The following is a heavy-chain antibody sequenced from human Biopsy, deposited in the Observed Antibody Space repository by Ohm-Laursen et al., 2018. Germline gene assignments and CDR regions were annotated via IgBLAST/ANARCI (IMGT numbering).Heavy chain of an antibody. CDR2: INHSGNT. CDR1: GGSFSGYY. CDR3: ARGDVTGDNFGYRLFDY. Sequence: GTLSLTCAVSGGSFSGYYWTWIRQAPGKGLEWIAEINHSGNTNYNPSLKSRVTISVDTSKKQFSLKLRSVTAADTAVYYCARGDVTGDNFGYRLFDYWGRGTLVTVSS. D-gene: IGHD5-18*01. J-gene: IGHJ4*02. V-gene: IGHV4-34*01.